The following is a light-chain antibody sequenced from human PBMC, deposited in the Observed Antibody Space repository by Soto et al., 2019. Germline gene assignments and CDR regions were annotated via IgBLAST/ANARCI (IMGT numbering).Light chain of an antibody. CDR2: SVS. CDR1: QSVSFY. CDR3: QQSYSTPYT. V-gene: IGKV1-39*01. J-gene: IGKJ2*01. Sequence: DTQMTQSPTSLSTSVGDRVTIACRASQSVSFYLNWYQQKPGKAPKLLIYSVSSLQRGVPSRFSGSGSGTDFTLTISSLQPEDFATYYCQQSYSTPYTFGQGTRLEI.